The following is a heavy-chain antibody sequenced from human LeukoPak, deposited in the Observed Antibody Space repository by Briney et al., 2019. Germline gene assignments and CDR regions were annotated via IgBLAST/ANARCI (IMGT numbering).Heavy chain of an antibody. Sequence: PGGSLRLSCAASGFGVSGNYMTWVRQAPGKGLEWVSVIYATTSTYYADSVKGRFTISRDNSKNTLYLQMNSLRAEDTAVYFCAKNIRDQLLCGFNYWGQGIVVTVSS. J-gene: IGHJ4*02. CDR3: AKNIRDQLLCGFNY. V-gene: IGHV3-53*01. CDR2: IYATTST. CDR1: GFGVSGNY. D-gene: IGHD2-2*01.